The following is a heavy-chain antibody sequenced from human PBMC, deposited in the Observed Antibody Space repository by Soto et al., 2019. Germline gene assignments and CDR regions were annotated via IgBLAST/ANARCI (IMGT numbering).Heavy chain of an antibody. J-gene: IGHJ4*02. Sequence: PGGSLRLSCAASGFTFSSYAMSWVRQAPGKGLEWVSSISGGGGSTYYADSVKGRFTISRDNSKNTLYVQMNSLRAEDTAVYFCAKRSSYYGSGSYETFDYWGQGTLVTVSS. D-gene: IGHD3-10*01. V-gene: IGHV3-23*01. CDR1: GFTFSSYA. CDR2: ISGGGGST. CDR3: AKRSSYYGSGSYETFDY.